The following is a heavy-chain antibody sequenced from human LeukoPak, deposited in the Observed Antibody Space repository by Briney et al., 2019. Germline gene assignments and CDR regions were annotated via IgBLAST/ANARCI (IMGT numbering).Heavy chain of an antibody. Sequence: SETLSLTCAVYGGSFSGYYWSWIRQPPGKGLEWIGGINHSGSTNYNPSLKSRVTISVDTSKNQFSLKLSSVTAADTAVYYCARGQGLRYFVWSTPLDLWGRGTLVTVSS. CDR2: INHSGST. D-gene: IGHD3-9*01. CDR1: GGSFSGYY. J-gene: IGHJ2*01. CDR3: ARGQGLRYFVWSTPLDL. V-gene: IGHV4-34*01.